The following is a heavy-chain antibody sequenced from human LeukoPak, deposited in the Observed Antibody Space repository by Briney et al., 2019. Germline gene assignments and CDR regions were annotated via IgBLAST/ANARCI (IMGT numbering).Heavy chain of an antibody. V-gene: IGHV4-61*01. CDR2: IYYSGST. D-gene: IGHD6-19*01. CDR3: AREQWGADY. CDR1: GGSISSSSYY. Sequence: NTSETLSLTCTVSGGSISSSSYYWSWIRQPPGKGLEWIGYIYYSGSTNYNPSLKSRVTISVDTSKNQFSLKLSSVTAADTAVYYCAREQWGADYWGQGTLVTVSS. J-gene: IGHJ4*02.